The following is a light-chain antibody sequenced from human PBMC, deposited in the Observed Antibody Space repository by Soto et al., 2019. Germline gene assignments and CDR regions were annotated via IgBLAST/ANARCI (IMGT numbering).Light chain of an antibody. Sequence: SYALTQPPSVSVSPGQTARITCSGDALPKQYAYWYQQKPGQAPVLVIYKDSERPSGIPERFSGSSSGTTVTLTISGVQAEDEADYYCQSADSSGTYVVFGGGTKVTVL. CDR1: ALPKQY. CDR2: KDS. CDR3: QSADSSGTYVV. V-gene: IGLV3-25*03. J-gene: IGLJ2*01.